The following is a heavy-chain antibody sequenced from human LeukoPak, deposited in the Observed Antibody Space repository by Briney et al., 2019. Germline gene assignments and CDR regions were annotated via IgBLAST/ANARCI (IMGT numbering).Heavy chain of an antibody. J-gene: IGHJ5*02. D-gene: IGHD3-22*01. CDR1: ENTLTGYY. Sequence: GASVKVSCKASENTLTGYYMHWVRQAPGQGLEWMGWINPNGGGTNYAQKFQGRVTMTRDTSISTTYMELSSLTSDDTAVYYCCMIRTHTDPWGQGTLVTVSS. CDR2: INPNGGGT. CDR3: CMIRTHTDP. V-gene: IGHV1-2*02.